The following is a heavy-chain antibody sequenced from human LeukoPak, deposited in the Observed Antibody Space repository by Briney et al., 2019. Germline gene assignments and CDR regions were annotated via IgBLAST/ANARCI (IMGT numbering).Heavy chain of an antibody. J-gene: IGHJ4*02. V-gene: IGHV3-23*01. D-gene: IGHD2-2*01. CDR3: AKVEPAAIWGVFDY. CDR2: ISASGSSA. Sequence: GGSLRLSCAASGFTFSSSAMSWVRQAPGKGLEWVSAISASGSSAYYADSVKGRFTVSRDNSKNTLYLQMNSLRAEDTAEYYCAKVEPAAIWGVFDYWGQGTLVTVSS. CDR1: GFTFSSSA.